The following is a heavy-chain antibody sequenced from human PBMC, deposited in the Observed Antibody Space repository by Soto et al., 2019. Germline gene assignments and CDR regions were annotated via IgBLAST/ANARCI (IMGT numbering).Heavy chain of an antibody. Sequence: ASVKVCGKVSGYTLTELSIHWVRQAPGKGLERMGGFDPEDGETLYAQKFQGRVTMTEDTSTDTAYMDLSSLRSEDTAVYYCATVFTAAWSRYSYYYGCVSGKGCRCTVSS. D-gene: IGHD1-26*01. CDR3: ATVFTAAWSRYSYYYGCV. CDR2: FDPEDGET. CDR1: GYTLTELS. J-gene: IGHJ6*04. V-gene: IGHV1-24*01.